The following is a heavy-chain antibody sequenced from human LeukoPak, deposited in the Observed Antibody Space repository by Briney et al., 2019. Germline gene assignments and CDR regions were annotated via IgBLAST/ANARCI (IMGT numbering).Heavy chain of an antibody. CDR3: ARDGVAPGIYFDY. V-gene: IGHV3-11*05. J-gene: IGHJ4*02. Sequence: GGSLRLSCAASGFTFSDSYMSWVRQSPGKGLEWVSYISGSSYYTSYADSVKGRFTISRDNAKNSLYLQMNSLRAEDTAVYYCARDGVAPGIYFDYWGQGTLVTVSS. D-gene: IGHD3-3*01. CDR2: ISGSSYYT. CDR1: GFTFSDSY.